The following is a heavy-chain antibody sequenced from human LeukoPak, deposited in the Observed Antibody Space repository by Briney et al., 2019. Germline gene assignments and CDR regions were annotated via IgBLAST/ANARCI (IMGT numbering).Heavy chain of an antibody. Sequence: GGSLRLSCAASGFTFSGYEMNWVRQAPGKGLEWVSYISSSGSTIYYADSVKGRFTISRDNAKNSLYLQMNSLRAEDTAVYYCARVANYYDSSGYRDWGQGTLVTVSS. D-gene: IGHD3-22*01. CDR1: GFTFSGYE. V-gene: IGHV3-48*03. CDR3: ARVANYYDSSGYRD. J-gene: IGHJ4*02. CDR2: ISSSGSTI.